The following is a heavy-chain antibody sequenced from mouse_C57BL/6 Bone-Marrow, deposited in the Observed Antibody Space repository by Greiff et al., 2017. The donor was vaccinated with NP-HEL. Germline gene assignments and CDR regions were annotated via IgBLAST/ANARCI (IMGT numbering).Heavy chain of an antibody. J-gene: IGHJ1*03. D-gene: IGHD2-4*01. V-gene: IGHV14-4*01. CDR2: IDPENGDT. CDR3: TTCYDYDGFYWYFDV. CDR1: GFNIKDDC. Sequence: EVQLQQSGAELVRPGASVKLSCTASGFNIKDDCMHWVKQRPEQGLEWIGWIDPENGDTEYASKFQGKATITADTSSNTAYLQLSSLTSEDTAVYYCTTCYDYDGFYWYFDVWGTGTTVTVSS.